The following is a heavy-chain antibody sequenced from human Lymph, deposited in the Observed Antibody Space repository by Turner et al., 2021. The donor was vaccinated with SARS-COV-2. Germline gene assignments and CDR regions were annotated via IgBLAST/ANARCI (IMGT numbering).Heavy chain of an antibody. D-gene: IGHD2-2*01. CDR3: ARALPLYGMDV. J-gene: IGHJ6*02. V-gene: IGHV3-53*02. Sequence: EVRLVETGGGLLQPGVSLRPSCAASGFIVSSNHMNWVRQAPGKGLKWVSLIYSSGSTYYADSVKGRFTISRDNSKNTLYLLMNTLRAEDTAVYYGARALPLYGMDVWGQGTTVTVSS. CDR1: GFIVSSNH. CDR2: IYSSGST.